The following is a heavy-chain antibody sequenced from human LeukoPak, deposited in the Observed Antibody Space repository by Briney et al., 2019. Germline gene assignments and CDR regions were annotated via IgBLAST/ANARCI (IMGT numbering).Heavy chain of an antibody. CDR1: GGSISSSSYY. V-gene: IGHV4-39*01. CDR3: AGGMPLVRSNYPLRAFDI. Sequence: SETLSLTCTVSGGSISSSSYYWGWIRQPPGKGLEWIGSIYYSGSTYYNPSLKSRVTISVDTSKNQFSLKLSSVTAADTAVYYCAGGMPLVRSNYPLRAFDIWGQGTMVTVSS. CDR2: IYYSGST. D-gene: IGHD4-11*01. J-gene: IGHJ3*02.